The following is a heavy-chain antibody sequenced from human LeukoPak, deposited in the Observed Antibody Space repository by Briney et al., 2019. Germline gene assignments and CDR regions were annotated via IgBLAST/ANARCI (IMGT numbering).Heavy chain of an antibody. D-gene: IGHD5-12*01. V-gene: IGHV4-61*02. CDR1: GGSISSGSYY. J-gene: IGHJ5*02. Sequence: MPSETLSLTCTASGGSISSGSYYWSWIRQPAGKGLEWIGRIYTSGSTNYNPSLKSRVTISVDTSKNQFSLKLSSVTAADTAVYYCARDFSVASFDPWGQGTLVTVSS. CDR2: IYTSGST. CDR3: ARDFSVASFDP.